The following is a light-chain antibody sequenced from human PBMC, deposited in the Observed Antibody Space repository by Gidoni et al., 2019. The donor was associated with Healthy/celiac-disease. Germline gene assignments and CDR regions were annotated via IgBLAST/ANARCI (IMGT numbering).Light chain of an antibody. CDR1: QSVSSY. CDR3: QQRSNWPYT. J-gene: IGKJ2*01. Sequence: IVLTQSPATLSLSHGERATLSCRASQSVSSYLAWYQQKPGQAPRLLIYDASNRATGIPARFSGSGSGTDVTLTISSLEPEDFAVYYCQQRSNWPYTFGQGTKLEIK. CDR2: DAS. V-gene: IGKV3-11*01.